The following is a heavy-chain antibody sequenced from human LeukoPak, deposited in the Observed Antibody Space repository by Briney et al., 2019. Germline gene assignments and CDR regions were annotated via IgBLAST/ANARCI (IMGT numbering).Heavy chain of an antibody. V-gene: IGHV3-74*01. CDR2: INSDGSST. J-gene: IGHJ3*02. Sequence: PGGSLRLSCAASGFTFSSYWMHWLRHAPGKGLVWVSRINSDGSSTSYADSVKGRFTISRDNAKNTLYLQMNSLRAEDTAVYYCAKKVVSLDAFDIWGQGTMVTVSS. CDR3: AKKVVSLDAFDI. CDR1: GFTFSSYW. D-gene: IGHD3-22*01.